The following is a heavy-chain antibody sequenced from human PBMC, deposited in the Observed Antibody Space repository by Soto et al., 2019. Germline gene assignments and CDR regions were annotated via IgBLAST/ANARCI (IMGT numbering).Heavy chain of an antibody. CDR1: GGSISGYF. V-gene: IGHV4-59*01. CDR2: IYSSGST. Sequence: SETLSLTCTVSGGSISGYFWNWIRQPPGKGLEWIGYIYSSGSTNYKSSLKSRVIISVDTSKNQFSLKLSSVTAADTAVYYCARSEKGMATILDYWGQGILVTVSS. D-gene: IGHD5-12*01. J-gene: IGHJ4*02. CDR3: ARSEKGMATILDY.